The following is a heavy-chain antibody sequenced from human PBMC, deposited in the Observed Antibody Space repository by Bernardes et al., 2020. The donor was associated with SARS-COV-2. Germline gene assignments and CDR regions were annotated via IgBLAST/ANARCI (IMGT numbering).Heavy chain of an antibody. CDR1: GGAVTSGNYY. Sequence: SETLSLTCTVSGGAVTSGNYYWTWIRQPPGKGLEWIGYTYYTGRTEYNPSLKSRVTISVDKSKNQFSLDLRSVTAADTAVYYCVGYIYGKIFDYWGQGTLVSVSS. D-gene: IGHD5-18*01. CDR2: TYYTGRT. J-gene: IGHJ4*02. CDR3: VGYIYGKIFDY. V-gene: IGHV4-61*01.